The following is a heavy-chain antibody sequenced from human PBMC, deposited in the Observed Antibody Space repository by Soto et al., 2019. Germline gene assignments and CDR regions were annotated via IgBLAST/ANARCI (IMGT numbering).Heavy chain of an antibody. CDR2: ISGSGGST. Sequence: PGGALRLSCAASGFTFSXYAMSWVRQAPGKGLEWVSAISGSGGSTYYAASVKGRFTISRDNSKNTLYLQMNSLRAEDTAVYYCEKLATYGDFDYWGQGTLVTVSS. CDR1: GFTFSXYA. J-gene: IGHJ4*02. D-gene: IGHD4-17*01. CDR3: EKLATYGDFDY. V-gene: IGHV3-23*01.